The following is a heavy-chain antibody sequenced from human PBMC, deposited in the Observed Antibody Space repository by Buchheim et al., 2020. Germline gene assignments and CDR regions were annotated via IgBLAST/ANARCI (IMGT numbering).Heavy chain of an antibody. D-gene: IGHD1-26*01. CDR1: GFTFSSYG. CDR2: IWYDGSNK. Sequence: QVQLVESGGGVVQPGRSLRLSCAASGFTFSSYGMHWVRQAPGKGLEWVAVIWYDGSNKYYADSVKGRFTISRDNSKNTLYLEMNSLRAEETAVYYCARVARIVGATSGFYYYYYYYMDVWGKGTT. J-gene: IGHJ6*03. V-gene: IGHV3-33*01. CDR3: ARVARIVGATSGFYYYYYYYMDV.